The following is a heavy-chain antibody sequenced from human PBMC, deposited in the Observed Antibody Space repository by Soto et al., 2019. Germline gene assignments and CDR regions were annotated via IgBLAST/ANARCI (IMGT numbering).Heavy chain of an antibody. V-gene: IGHV1-18*01. CDR3: ARQSVLPNAFDI. CDR1: GYTFTSYG. CDR2: ISAYNGNT. J-gene: IGHJ3*02. Sequence: ASVKVSCKASGYTFTSYGISWVRQAPGQGLEWMGWISAYNGNTNYAQKLQGRVTMTTDTSTSTAYMELRSPRSDDTAVYYCARQSVLPNAFDIWGQGTMVTVSS.